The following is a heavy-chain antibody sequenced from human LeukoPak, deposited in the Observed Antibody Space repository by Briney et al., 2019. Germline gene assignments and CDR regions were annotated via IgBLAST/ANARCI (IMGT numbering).Heavy chain of an antibody. CDR2: IYYSGST. CDR3: ARQAYGSGGSCYPFDY. CDR1: GGSIRTY. V-gene: IGHV4-59*08. Sequence: SETLSLTCTVSGGSIRTYWSWIRQPPGKGLEWIGYIYYSGSTSYNPSLKSRVTISVDTSKNQFSLKLSSVTAADTAVYYCARQAYGSGGSCYPFDYWGQGTLVTVSS. D-gene: IGHD2-15*01. J-gene: IGHJ4*02.